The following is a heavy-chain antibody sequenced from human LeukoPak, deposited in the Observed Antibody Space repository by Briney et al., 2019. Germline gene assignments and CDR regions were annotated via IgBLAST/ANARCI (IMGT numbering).Heavy chain of an antibody. D-gene: IGHD2-2*01. CDR1: GYTFTSYG. J-gene: IGHJ6*02. V-gene: IGHV1-18*01. CDR2: ISAYNGNT. CDR3: ARDNPPNIVVVPAAIYGMDV. Sequence: ASVKVSCEASGYTFTSYGISWVRQAPGQGLEWMGWISAYNGNTNYAQKLQGRVTMTTDTSTSTAYMELRSLRSDDTAVYYCARDNPPNIVVVPAAIYGMDVWGQGTTVTVSS.